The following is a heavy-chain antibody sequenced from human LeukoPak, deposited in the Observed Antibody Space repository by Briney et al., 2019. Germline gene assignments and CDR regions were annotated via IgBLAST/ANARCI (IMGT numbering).Heavy chain of an antibody. CDR3: ARYFGDPQGMDV. J-gene: IGHJ6*02. V-gene: IGHV3-48*02. D-gene: IGHD3-10*01. CDR2: ISGSSGMI. Sequence: QSGGSLRLSCAASGFSFSSYWMNWVRQAPGKGLEWVAYISGSSGMIYYADSVRGRFTISRDNAKNSLCLQMNSLRDEDTAVYYCARYFGDPQGMDVWGQGTTVTVTS. CDR1: GFSFSSYW.